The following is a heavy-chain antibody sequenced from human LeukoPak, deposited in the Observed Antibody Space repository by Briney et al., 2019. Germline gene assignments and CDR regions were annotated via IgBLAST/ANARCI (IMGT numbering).Heavy chain of an antibody. CDR3: ARVQQYDKFDY. V-gene: IGHV3-20*04. D-gene: IGHD3-22*01. CDR1: GFTFGDYD. J-gene: IGHJ4*02. Sequence: RTGGSLRLSCAASGFTFGDYDLNWVRQAPGKGLEWVSGISWNGRNTAYAESLKGRFTISRDNAKNSLYLQMNSLRAEDTAFYYCARVQQYDKFDYWGQGTLVTVSA. CDR2: ISWNGRNT.